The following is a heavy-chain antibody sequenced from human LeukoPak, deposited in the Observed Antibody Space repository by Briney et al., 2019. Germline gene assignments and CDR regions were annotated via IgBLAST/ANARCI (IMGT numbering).Heavy chain of an antibody. CDR3: ARERRDGYNYVDY. CDR1: GGSISSYY. V-gene: IGHV4-59*01. Sequence: SETLSLTCTVSGGSISSYYWSWIRQPPGKGLEWIGYIYYSGSTEYNPSLKSRITLSLDTSKNQLSLKLTSVTAADTALYYCARERRDGYNYVDYWGQGTLVTVSS. CDR2: IYYSGST. D-gene: IGHD5-24*01. J-gene: IGHJ4*02.